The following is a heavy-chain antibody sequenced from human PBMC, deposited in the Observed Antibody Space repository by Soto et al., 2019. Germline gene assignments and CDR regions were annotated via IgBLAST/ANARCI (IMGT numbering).Heavy chain of an antibody. CDR2: IRNKGNNYAT. D-gene: IGHD5-18*01. V-gene: IGHV3-73*01. CDR1: GFTFSDSA. J-gene: IGHJ4*02. CDR3: TSGRVWTAVAPFHY. Sequence: GGSLRLSCAASGFTFSDSAMHWVRQASGKGLEWVGRIRNKGNNYATAYTASVKGRFTISRDDSKNTVYLQMNSLKIDDTAVYYCTSGRVWTAVAPFHYWGLGTLVTVSS.